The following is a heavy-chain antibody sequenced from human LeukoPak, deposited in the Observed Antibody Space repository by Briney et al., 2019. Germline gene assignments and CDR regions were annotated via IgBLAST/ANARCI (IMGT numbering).Heavy chain of an antibody. D-gene: IGHD4-17*01. Sequence: SETLSLTCTVSGGSISSYYWSWIRQPPGKGLEWIGYIYYSGSTNYNPSLKSRVTISVDTSKNQFSLKLSSVTAAGTAVYYCARGPYGDYNWFDPWGQGTLVTVSS. V-gene: IGHV4-59*01. CDR2: IYYSGST. CDR1: GGSISSYY. CDR3: ARGPYGDYNWFDP. J-gene: IGHJ5*02.